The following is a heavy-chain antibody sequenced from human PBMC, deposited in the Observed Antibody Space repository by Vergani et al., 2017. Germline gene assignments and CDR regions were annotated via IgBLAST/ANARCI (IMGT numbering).Heavy chain of an antibody. J-gene: IGHJ6*02. CDR1: GYSFSSYD. V-gene: IGHV1-69*01. CDR3: AIGGPITTSYFYAMDV. CDR2: IIPVFGVT. D-gene: IGHD3-3*01. Sequence: QVQLVQSGAEVKKPGASVKVSCRASGYSFSSYDISWVRQATGQGLEWMGGIIPVFGVTNYTQKFQSRVTITADESTSTAYMELNSLRYEDTAVYYCAIGGPITTSYFYAMDVWAQGTTVTVSS.